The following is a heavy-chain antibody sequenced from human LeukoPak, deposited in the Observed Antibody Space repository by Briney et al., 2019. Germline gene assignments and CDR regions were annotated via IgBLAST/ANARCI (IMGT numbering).Heavy chain of an antibody. CDR1: GFTVSSNY. CDR3: ARDFSGSYAY. CDR2: IYSGGST. J-gene: IGHJ4*02. D-gene: IGHD1-26*01. V-gene: IGHV3-53*01. Sequence: GGSLTLSGAASGFTVSSNYMSWVRQAPGKGLEWVSVIYSGGSTYYADSVKGRFTISRDNAKNTLYLQMNSLRAEDTAVYYCARDFSGSYAYWGQGTLVTVSS.